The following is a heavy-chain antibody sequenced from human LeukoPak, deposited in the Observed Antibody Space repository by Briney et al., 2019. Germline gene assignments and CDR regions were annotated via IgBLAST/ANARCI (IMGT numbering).Heavy chain of an antibody. CDR2: IYYSGST. D-gene: IGHD1-26*01. CDR3: ARDSGSYQSPFDY. V-gene: IGHV4-59*01. Sequence: SETLSLTCTVSGGSISSYYWSWIRQPPGKGPEWIGYIYYSGSTNYNPSLKSRVTISVDTSKNQFSLKLSSVTAADTAVYYCARDSGSYQSPFDYWGQGTLVTVSS. CDR1: GGSISSYY. J-gene: IGHJ4*02.